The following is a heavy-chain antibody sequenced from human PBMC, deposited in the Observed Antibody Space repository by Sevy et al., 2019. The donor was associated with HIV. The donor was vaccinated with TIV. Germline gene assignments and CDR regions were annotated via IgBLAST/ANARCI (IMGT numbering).Heavy chain of an antibody. CDR2: FSFGCGRI. D-gene: IGHD2-8*01. J-gene: IGHJ4*02. Sequence: GGSLRLSCAASGFTFAKYSMSWVRQAPGKGLEWVSTFSFGCGRINYAASVKGRFTISRDDSKNTLFLQMNSLGAEDTATYFCTGEGCTQPYDYWGQGTLVTVSS. CDR3: TGEGCTQPYDY. CDR1: GFTFAKYS. V-gene: IGHV3-23*01.